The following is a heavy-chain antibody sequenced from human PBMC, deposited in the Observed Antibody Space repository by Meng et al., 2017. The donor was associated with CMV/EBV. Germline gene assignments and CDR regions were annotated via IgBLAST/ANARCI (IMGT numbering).Heavy chain of an antibody. CDR3: AKAFSASWYREYYDD. CDR2: ITASGGST. J-gene: IGHJ4*02. V-gene: IGHV3-23*01. D-gene: IGHD6-13*01. Sequence: GGSLRLSCAASEFTVSNYAMSWVRQAPGGGLAWVSAITASGGSTYYADSVKGRFTISRDNSKNTLYLQMNSLRAEGTALYYCAKAFSASWYREYYDDWGQGTLVTVSS. CDR1: EFTVSNYA.